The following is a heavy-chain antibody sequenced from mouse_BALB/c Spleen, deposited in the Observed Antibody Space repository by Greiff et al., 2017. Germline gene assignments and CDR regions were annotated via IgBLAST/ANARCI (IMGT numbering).Heavy chain of an antibody. CDR3: VRGDYRYDGFAY. D-gene: IGHD2-14*01. CDR1: GFSLTSYD. Sequence: VKLMESGPGLVAPSQSLSITCTVSGFSLTSYDISWIRQPPGKGLEWLGVIWTGGGTNYNSAFMSRLSISKDNSKSQVFLKMNSLQTDDTAIYYCVRGDYRYDGFAYWGQGTLVTVSA. J-gene: IGHJ3*01. V-gene: IGHV2-9-2*01. CDR2: IWTGGGT.